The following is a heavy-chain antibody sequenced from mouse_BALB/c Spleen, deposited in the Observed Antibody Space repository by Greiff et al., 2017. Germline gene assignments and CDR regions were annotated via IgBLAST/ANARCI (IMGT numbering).Heavy chain of an antibody. J-gene: IGHJ1*01. CDR1: GFSLTSYG. V-gene: IGHV2-2*02. Sequence: VMLVESGPGLVQPSQSLSITCTVSGFSLTSYGVHWVRQSPGKGLEWLGVIWSGGSTDYNAAFISRLSISKDNSKSQVFFKMNSLQANDTAIYYCARNKRYDGGWYFDVWGAGTTVTVSS. D-gene: IGHD2-14*01. CDR2: IWSGGST. CDR3: ARNKRYDGGWYFDV.